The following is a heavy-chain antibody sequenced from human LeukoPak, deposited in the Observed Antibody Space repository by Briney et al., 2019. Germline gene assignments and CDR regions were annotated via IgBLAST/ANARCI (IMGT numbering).Heavy chain of an antibody. CDR3: AREGLRASLDY. V-gene: IGHV4-38-2*02. J-gene: IGHJ4*02. Sequence: PSETLSLTCTVSGYSISSGYYWGWIRPPPGKGLEWIGSIYHSGSTYYNPSLKSRVTISVDTSKNQFSLKLSSVTAADTAVYYCAREGLRASLDYWGQGTLVTVSS. D-gene: IGHD5-12*01. CDR2: IYHSGST. CDR1: GYSISSGYY.